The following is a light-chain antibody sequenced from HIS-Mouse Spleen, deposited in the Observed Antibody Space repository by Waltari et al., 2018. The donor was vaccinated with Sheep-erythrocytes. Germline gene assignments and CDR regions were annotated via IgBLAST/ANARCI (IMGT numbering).Light chain of an antibody. CDR1: QGISSY. Sequence: DIQLTQSPSFLSASVGHRVTITCRASQGISSYLAWYQQKPGKAPKLLIYAASTLQSGVPSRFSGSGSGTDFTLTISSLQPEDFATYYCQQSYSTPQFTFGQGTRLEIK. V-gene: IGKV1-39*01. CDR2: AAS. CDR3: QQSYSTPQFT. J-gene: IGKJ5*01.